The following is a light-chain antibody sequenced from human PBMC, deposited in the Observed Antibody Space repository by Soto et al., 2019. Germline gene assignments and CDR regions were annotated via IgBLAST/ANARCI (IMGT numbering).Light chain of an antibody. CDR3: CSYAGSYSYV. CDR1: NSDVGGYKY. Sequence: QSALTQPRSVSGSSGQSVTISCTGSNSDVGGYKYVSWYQQYPGKAPKLMIYDVSKRPSGVPDRFSGSKSVNTASLTISGLQAEDASDYFCCSYAGSYSYVFGTGTKLTV. V-gene: IGLV2-11*01. CDR2: DVS. J-gene: IGLJ1*01.